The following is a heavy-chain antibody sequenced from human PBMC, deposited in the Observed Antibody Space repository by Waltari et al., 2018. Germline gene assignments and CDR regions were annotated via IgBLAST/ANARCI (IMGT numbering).Heavy chain of an antibody. CDR2: IYYSGST. CDR1: GASISSYY. CDR3: AIGLRSSSQAIGFDY. Sequence: QVQLQESGPGLVKPSGTLSLTCTVPGASISSYYWSWIRQPPGKGLEWIGYIYYSGSTNYNPSLKSRVTISVDTSKNQFSLKLSSVTAADTAVYYCAIGLRSSSQAIGFDYWGQGTLVTVSS. J-gene: IGHJ4*02. D-gene: IGHD6-13*01. V-gene: IGHV4-59*01.